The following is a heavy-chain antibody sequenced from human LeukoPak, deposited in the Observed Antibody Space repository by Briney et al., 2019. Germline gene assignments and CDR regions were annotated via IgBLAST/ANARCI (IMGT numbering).Heavy chain of an antibody. CDR2: ISPNSGGT. Sequence: GASVKVSCRASGYTFTGYYIHWVRQAPGQGLEWMGRISPNSGGTNYAQKFQGRVTMTRDTSISTAYMELSRLRSDDTAVYYCARDVPYSSGWSYYYYYGMDVWGQGTTVTVSS. D-gene: IGHD6-19*01. CDR3: ARDVPYSSGWSYYYYYGMDV. CDR1: GYTFTGYY. V-gene: IGHV1-2*06. J-gene: IGHJ6*02.